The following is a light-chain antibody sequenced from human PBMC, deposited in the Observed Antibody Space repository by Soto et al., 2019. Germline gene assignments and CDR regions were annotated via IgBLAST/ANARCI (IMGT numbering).Light chain of an antibody. V-gene: IGKV1-9*01. CDR2: AAS. CDR1: QGISSY. J-gene: IGKJ2*01. Sequence: DIQLTQSPSFLSASVGDRVTITCRASQGISSYLAWYQQKPGKAPKLLIYAASTLQSGVPSRFSGSESGSEFTLTISGLQSEDFAVYYCQQGHNWPLTFGQGTRLEI. CDR3: QQGHNWPLT.